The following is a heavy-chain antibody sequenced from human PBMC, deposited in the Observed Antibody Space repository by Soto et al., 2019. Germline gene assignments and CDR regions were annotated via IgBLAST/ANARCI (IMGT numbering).Heavy chain of an antibody. D-gene: IGHD5-12*01. J-gene: IGHJ4*02. Sequence: EVQLLESGGGLVQPGGSLRLSCAASGFTFSSYAMSWVRQAPGKGLEWVSAISGSGGSTYYADSVKGRFNISRDNSKNTLYLQMNSLRAEDTAVYYCAKDSIVGVATENFDYWGQGTLVTVSS. CDR2: ISGSGGST. CDR1: GFTFSSYA. V-gene: IGHV3-23*01. CDR3: AKDSIVGVATENFDY.